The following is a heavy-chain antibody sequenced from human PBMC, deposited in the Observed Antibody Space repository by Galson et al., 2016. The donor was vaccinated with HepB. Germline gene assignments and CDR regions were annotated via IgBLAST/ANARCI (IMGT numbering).Heavy chain of an antibody. Sequence: SLRLSCAASGFTFSSYGVHWVRQAPGKGLEWVAVIWYDGITKYYADSVKGRFTISRDNSKNTLYLQMNSLRAEETAVYFCARDLLELGLLENYWGQGTLVTVSS. CDR1: GFTFSSYG. D-gene: IGHD1-1*01. V-gene: IGHV3-33*01. J-gene: IGHJ4*02. CDR2: IWYDGITK. CDR3: ARDLLELGLLENY.